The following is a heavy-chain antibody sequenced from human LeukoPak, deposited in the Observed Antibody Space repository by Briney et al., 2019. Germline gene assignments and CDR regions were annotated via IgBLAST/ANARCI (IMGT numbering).Heavy chain of an antibody. CDR3: ARVYSGSSRPEYYYYYYMDV. Sequence: PGGSLRLSCAASGFTFSSYSMNWVRQAPGKGLEWVSSISSSSSYRYYADSVKGRFTIARDNAKNSLFLQMNSLRAEDTAVYYCARVYSGSSRPEYYYYYYMDVWGKGTTVTVSS. D-gene: IGHD6-6*01. J-gene: IGHJ6*03. CDR2: ISSSSSYR. V-gene: IGHV3-21*01. CDR1: GFTFSSYS.